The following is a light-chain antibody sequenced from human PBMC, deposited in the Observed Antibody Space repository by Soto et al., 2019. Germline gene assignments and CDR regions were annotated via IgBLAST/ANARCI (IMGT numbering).Light chain of an antibody. CDR2: SNY. Sequence: QSVLTQPPSASGTPGQRVTISCSGSNSNIGSNPVHWYQQFPGTAPKVLIYSNYQRPSGVPDRFSGSKSGTSASLAISGLQSEDEADYYCAVWDDRLSDLLFGGGTK. CDR3: AVWDDRLSDLL. CDR1: NSNIGSNP. J-gene: IGLJ2*01. V-gene: IGLV1-44*01.